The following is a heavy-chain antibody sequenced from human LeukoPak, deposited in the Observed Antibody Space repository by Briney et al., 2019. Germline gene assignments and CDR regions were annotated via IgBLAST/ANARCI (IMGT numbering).Heavy chain of an antibody. D-gene: IGHD2-15*01. CDR1: GFTFSSYG. CDR3: AKDTRLKPFDY. V-gene: IGHV3-30*18. J-gene: IGHJ4*02. Sequence: PGGSLRLSCAASGFTFSSYGMHWVRQAPGKGLEWVAVISYDGSNKYYADSVKGRFTISRDNSKNTLYLQMNSLRAEDTAVYYCAKDTRLKPFDYWGQGTLVTVSS. CDR2: ISYDGSNK.